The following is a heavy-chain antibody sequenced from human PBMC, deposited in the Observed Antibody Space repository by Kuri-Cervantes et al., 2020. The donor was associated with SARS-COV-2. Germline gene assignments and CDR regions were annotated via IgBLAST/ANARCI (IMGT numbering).Heavy chain of an antibody. CDR3: ARGGGIAARRVSYYFDY. CDR1: GFTFNSHS. Sequence: GGSLRLSCAASGFTFNSHSMNWVRQAPGKGLEWVSYITASSNIYYAESVKGRFTISRDNAKNSLYLQMNSLRAEDMALYYCARGGGIAARRVSYYFDYWGQGTLVTVSS. V-gene: IGHV3-48*04. CDR2: ITASSNI. J-gene: IGHJ4*02. D-gene: IGHD6-6*01.